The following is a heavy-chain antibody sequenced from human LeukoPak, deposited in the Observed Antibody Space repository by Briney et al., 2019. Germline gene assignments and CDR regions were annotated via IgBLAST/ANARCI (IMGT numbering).Heavy chain of an antibody. V-gene: IGHV4-39*07. CDR3: ARTHPDIVVVVAATPFSS. CDR2: IYYSGST. Sequence: PSETLSLTCTVSGGSISSSSYYWGWIRQPPGKGLEWIGSIYYSGSTYYNPSLKSRVTISVDTSKNQFSLKLSSVTAADTAVYYCARTHPDIVVVVAATPFSSWGQGTLVTVSS. CDR1: GGSISSSSYY. D-gene: IGHD2-15*01. J-gene: IGHJ5*02.